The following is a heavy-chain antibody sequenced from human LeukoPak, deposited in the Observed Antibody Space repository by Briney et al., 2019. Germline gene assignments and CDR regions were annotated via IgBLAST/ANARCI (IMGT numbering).Heavy chain of an antibody. D-gene: IGHD6-19*01. CDR1: GYTFTSYD. Sequence: ASVKVSCKASGYTFTSYDINWVRQATGQGLEWMGWMNPNSGNTGYAQKFQGRVTMTRNTSINTAYMELSSLRPEDTAVYYCATEGGSGSHYYYMDVWGKGTTVTVSS. CDR2: MNPNSGNT. CDR3: ATEGGSGSHYYYMDV. J-gene: IGHJ6*03. V-gene: IGHV1-8*01.